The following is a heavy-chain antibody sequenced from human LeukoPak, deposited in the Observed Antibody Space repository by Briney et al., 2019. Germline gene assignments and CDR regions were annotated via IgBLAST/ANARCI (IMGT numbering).Heavy chain of an antibody. CDR3: TRGPSIAVAGAFDY. J-gene: IGHJ4*02. V-gene: IGHV3-73*01. CDR2: IRSKANSYAT. Sequence: GGSLRLSCAASGFTFSGSAMHWVRQASGKGLEWVGRIRSKANSYATAYAASVKGRFTISRDDSKNTAYLQMNSLKTEDTAVYYCTRGPSIAVAGAFDYWGQGTLVTVSS. CDR1: GFTFSGSA. D-gene: IGHD6-19*01.